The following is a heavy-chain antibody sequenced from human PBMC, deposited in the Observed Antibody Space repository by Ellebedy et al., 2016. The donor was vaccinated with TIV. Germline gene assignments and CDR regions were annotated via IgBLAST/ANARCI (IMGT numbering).Heavy chain of an antibody. CDR1: GFSFRSYW. V-gene: IGHV3-7*01. CDR2: IYQAGSQM. D-gene: IGHD4-17*01. J-gene: IGHJ5*02. Sequence: GESLKISCAASGFSFRSYWMTWVRQAPGKGLERVANIYQAGSQMFYLDSVKGRFTVSRDNAKNSLYLQMNSLRAEDTAVYFCARRGSYGDYAVQINSWLDPWGQGTLVTVSP. CDR3: ARRGSYGDYAVQINSWLDP.